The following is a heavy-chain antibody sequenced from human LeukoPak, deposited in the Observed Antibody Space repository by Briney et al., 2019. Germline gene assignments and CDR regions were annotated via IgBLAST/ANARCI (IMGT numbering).Heavy chain of an antibody. V-gene: IGHV3-30-3*01. Sequence: GDSLRLSCAASGFTFSSYAMHWVRQAPGKGLEWVAVISYDGSNKYYADSVKGRFTISRDNSKNTLYLQMNSLRAEDTAVYYCARDSIGYSYSSGYAVFDYWGQGTLVTVSS. CDR1: GFTFSSYA. J-gene: IGHJ4*02. CDR2: ISYDGSNK. CDR3: ARDSIGYSYSSGYAVFDY. D-gene: IGHD3-22*01.